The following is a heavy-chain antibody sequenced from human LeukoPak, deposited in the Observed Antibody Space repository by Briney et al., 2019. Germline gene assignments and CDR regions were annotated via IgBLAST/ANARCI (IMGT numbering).Heavy chain of an antibody. Sequence: PGGSLRLSCAASGFTFSSYSMNWVRQAPGKGLEWVSSISSSSSYIYYADSVKGRFTISRDNAKNSLYLQMNSLRAEDTAVYYCARDLSMVRGVTPGNWGQGTLVTVSS. CDR1: GFTFSSYS. CDR2: ISSSSSYI. D-gene: IGHD3-10*01. J-gene: IGHJ4*02. V-gene: IGHV3-21*01. CDR3: ARDLSMVRGVTPGN.